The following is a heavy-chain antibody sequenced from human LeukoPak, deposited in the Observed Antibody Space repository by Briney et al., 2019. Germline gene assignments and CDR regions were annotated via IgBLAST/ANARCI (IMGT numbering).Heavy chain of an antibody. CDR2: INPNSGGT. CDR1: GYTFTGYY. CDR3: AREGVGYSGYGDYYYYGMDV. J-gene: IGHJ6*02. V-gene: IGHV1-2*02. D-gene: IGHD5-12*01. Sequence: ASVKVSCKASGYTFTGYYMHWVRQAPGQGLEWMGWINPNSGGTNYAQKFQGRVTMTRDTSISTAYMELRRLRSDDAAVYYCAREGVGYSGYGDYYYYGMDVWGQGTTVTVSS.